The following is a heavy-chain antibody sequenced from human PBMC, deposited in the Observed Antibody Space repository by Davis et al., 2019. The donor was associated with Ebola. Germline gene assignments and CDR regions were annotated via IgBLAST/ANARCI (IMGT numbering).Heavy chain of an antibody. V-gene: IGHV1-18*04. CDR1: GYTFTSYG. D-gene: IGHD1-1*01. CDR2: INPHNGNT. CDR3: ARAQVPTTSDH. Sequence: ASVKVSCKASGYTFTSYGITWVRQAPGQGLEWMGWINPHNGNTNYAQNVQGRVTMTTDTSTSTAYMEVGILRSDDTAVYYCARAQVPTTSDHWGQGTLVTVSS. J-gene: IGHJ4*02.